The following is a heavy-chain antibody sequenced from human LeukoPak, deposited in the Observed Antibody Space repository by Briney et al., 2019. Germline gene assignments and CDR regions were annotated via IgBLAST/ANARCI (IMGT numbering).Heavy chain of an antibody. J-gene: IGHJ5*02. D-gene: IGHD1-7*01. CDR3: ARGGRNYNWFDP. CDR2: ISSSSSSTI. V-gene: IGHV3-48*04. Sequence: PGGSLRLSCAASGFTFSSYSMNWVRQAPGKGLEWVSYISSSSSSTIYYADSVKGRFTISRDNAKDSLYLQMNSLRAEETAVYYCARGGRNYNWFDPWGQGTLVTVSS. CDR1: GFTFSSYS.